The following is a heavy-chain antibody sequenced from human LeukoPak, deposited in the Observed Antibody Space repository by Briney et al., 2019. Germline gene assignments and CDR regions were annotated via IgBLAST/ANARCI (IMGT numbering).Heavy chain of an antibody. CDR1: GFTFSSYG. V-gene: IGHV3-30*18. Sequence: PGGSLRLSCAASGFTFSSYGMHWVRQAPGKGLEWVAVISYDGSNKYYADSVKGRFTISRDNSKNTLHLEVISLTAEDTAVYCCAKDDAWIRFGEWSQGTLVTVSS. D-gene: IGHD3-10*01. J-gene: IGHJ4*02. CDR3: AKDDAWIRFGE. CDR2: ISYDGSNK.